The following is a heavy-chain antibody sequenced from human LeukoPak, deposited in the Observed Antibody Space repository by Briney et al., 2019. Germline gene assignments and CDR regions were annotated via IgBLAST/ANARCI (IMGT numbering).Heavy chain of an antibody. Sequence: GGSLRLSCAASGFSFSGYGMHWVRQAPGKGLEWVAIIYYDGSNKYYPDSVRGRFAISRDNSKNTVFLQMDSLRAEDTAVYFLVRMGGELGGKILDNWGQASMVGV. CDR2: IYYDGSNK. J-gene: IGHJ4*02. CDR1: GFSFSGYG. CDR3: VRMGGELGGKILDN. D-gene: IGHD3-3*01. V-gene: IGHV3-33*01.